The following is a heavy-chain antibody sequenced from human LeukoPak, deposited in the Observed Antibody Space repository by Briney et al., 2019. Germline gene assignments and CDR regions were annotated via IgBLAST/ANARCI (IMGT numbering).Heavy chain of an antibody. J-gene: IGHJ4*02. CDR1: GFTFSGSA. D-gene: IGHD3-16*01. V-gene: IGHV3-73*01. CDR3: ARDPAWMGLRLGELVGGALN. CDR2: IRSKANSYAT. Sequence: PGGSLRLSCAASGFTFSGSAMHWVRQASGKGLEWVGRIRSKANSYATAYAASVKGRFTISRDDSKNTAYLQMNSLRAEDTAVYYCARDPAWMGLRLGELVGGALNWGQGTLVTVSS.